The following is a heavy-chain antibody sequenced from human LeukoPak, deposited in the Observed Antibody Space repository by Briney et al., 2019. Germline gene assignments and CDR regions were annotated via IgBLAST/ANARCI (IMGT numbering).Heavy chain of an antibody. CDR2: ISWDGGST. J-gene: IGHJ4*02. V-gene: IGHV3-43*01. CDR3: AKSKTAVTTGYLDY. CDR1: GFTFDDYT. Sequence: PGGSLRLSCAASGFTFDDYTMHWVRQAPGKGLEWVSLISWDGGSTYYADSVKGRFTISRDNSKNSLYLQMNSLRTEDTALYYSAKSKTAVTTGYLDYWGQGTLVTVSS. D-gene: IGHD4-17*01.